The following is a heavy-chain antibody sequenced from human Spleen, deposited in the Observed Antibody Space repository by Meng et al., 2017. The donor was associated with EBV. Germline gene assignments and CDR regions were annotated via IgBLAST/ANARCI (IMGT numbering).Heavy chain of an antibody. Sequence: HVDLAQSGSELKKPGASVKVSCKASGYSFTNYAMNWVRQAPGQGLEWMGWINTNAGNPTYAPGFTGRFVFSLDTSVSTAYLQINSLKTEDTAVYYCARELGWYFLFWGRGTLVTVSS. V-gene: IGHV7-4-1*02. CDR1: GYSFTNYA. J-gene: IGHJ2*01. D-gene: IGHD6-6*01. CDR3: ARELGWYFLF. CDR2: INTNAGNP.